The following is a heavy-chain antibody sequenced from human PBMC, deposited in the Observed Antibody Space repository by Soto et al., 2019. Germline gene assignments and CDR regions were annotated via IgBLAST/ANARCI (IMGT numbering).Heavy chain of an antibody. CDR3: ARTALVLLWFGELTTPSFDY. J-gene: IGHJ4*02. CDR1: GFSLSTSGVG. Sequence: QITLKESGPTLVKPTQTLTLTCTFSGFSLSTSGVGVGWIRQPPGKALECLALIYWDDDKRYSPSLKSRLTITKDTSKIQVVLTMTNMDPVDTATYYCARTALVLLWFGELTTPSFDYWGQGTLVTVSS. D-gene: IGHD3-10*01. V-gene: IGHV2-5*02. CDR2: IYWDDDK.